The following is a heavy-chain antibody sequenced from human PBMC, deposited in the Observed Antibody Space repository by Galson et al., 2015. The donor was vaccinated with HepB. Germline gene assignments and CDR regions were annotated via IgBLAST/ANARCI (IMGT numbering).Heavy chain of an antibody. CDR1: GDSVSSNSAA. CDR2: TYYRSKWYN. D-gene: IGHD1-26*01. J-gene: IGHJ6*02. V-gene: IGHV6-1*01. Sequence: CAISGDSVSSNSAAWNWIRQSPSRGLEWLGRTYYRSKWYNDYAVSVKSRITINPDTSKNQFSLQLNSVTPEDTAVYYCAAGIVGARDYYYGMDVWGQGTTVTVSS. CDR3: AAGIVGARDYYYGMDV.